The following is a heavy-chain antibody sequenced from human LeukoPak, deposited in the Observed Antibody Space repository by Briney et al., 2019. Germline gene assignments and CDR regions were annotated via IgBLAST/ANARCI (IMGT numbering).Heavy chain of an antibody. J-gene: IGHJ4*02. Sequence: GGSLRLSCAASGFTFSSYAMHWVRQAPGKGLEWVAVISYDGSNKYYADSVKGRFTISRDNSKNTLYLQMNSLRAEDTAVYYCARGPLYSYGSRSDYWGQGTLVTVSS. CDR2: ISYDGSNK. D-gene: IGHD5-18*01. CDR1: GFTFSSYA. CDR3: ARGPLYSYGSRSDY. V-gene: IGHV3-30-3*01.